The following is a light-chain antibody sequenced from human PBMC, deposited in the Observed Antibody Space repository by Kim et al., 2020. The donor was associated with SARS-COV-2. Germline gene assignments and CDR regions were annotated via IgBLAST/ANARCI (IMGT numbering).Light chain of an antibody. CDR1: ENIRQF. CDR3: QQCYNTPVT. CDR2: GAS. Sequence: SASLGDRVTIACRASENIRQFLNWYPQTPEKAPTLLIYGASSLQSGVPSRFSGSGSGRVFSLPINSLQPEDFATYYCQQCYNTPVTFGQGTKLEI. J-gene: IGKJ2*01. V-gene: IGKV1-39*01.